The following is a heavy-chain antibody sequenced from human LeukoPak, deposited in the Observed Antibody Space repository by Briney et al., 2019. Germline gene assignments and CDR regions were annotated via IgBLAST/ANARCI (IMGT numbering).Heavy chain of an antibody. CDR2: INHSGST. V-gene: IGHV4-34*01. D-gene: IGHD3-16*01. CDR3: ARHYGP. Sequence: PSENLSLTCAVYGGSFSGYYWSWIRQPPGKGLEWIGEINHSGSTNYNPSLKSRVTISVDTSKNQLSLKLNSVTAADTAVYYCARHYGPWGQGTLVTVSS. CDR1: GGSFSGYY. J-gene: IGHJ5*02.